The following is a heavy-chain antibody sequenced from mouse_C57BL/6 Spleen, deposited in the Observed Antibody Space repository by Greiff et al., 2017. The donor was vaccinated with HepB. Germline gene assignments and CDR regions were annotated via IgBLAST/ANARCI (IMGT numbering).Heavy chain of an antibody. CDR2: INPSSGYT. V-gene: IGHV1-7*01. J-gene: IGHJ3*01. CDR1: GYTFTSYW. Sequence: VQLQQSGAELAKPGASVKLSCKASGYTFTSYWMHWVKQRPGQGLELIGYINPSSGYTKYNQKFKNKPTLTADKSSSTAYMQLSRLTYENSAVYCCAREGGAYWGRGTMVTDS. CDR3: AREGGAY.